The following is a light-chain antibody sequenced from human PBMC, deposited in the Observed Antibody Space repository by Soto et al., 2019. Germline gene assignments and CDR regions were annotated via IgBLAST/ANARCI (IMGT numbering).Light chain of an antibody. V-gene: IGKV4-1*01. CDR1: QSLFYSSNNKNY. J-gene: IGKJ3*01. Sequence: DIVMTQSPDSLAVSLGERATINCKSSQSLFYSSNNKNYLAWFQQKPGQPPNLIICWASIGESGVPDRFSGSGSGTDFTLPISSLQAEDVAVYYCQQYYDTPFTFGPGTKVDIK. CDR2: WAS. CDR3: QQYYDTPFT.